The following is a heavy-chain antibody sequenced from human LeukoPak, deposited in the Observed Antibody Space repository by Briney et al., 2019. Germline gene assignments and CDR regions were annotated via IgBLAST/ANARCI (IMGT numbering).Heavy chain of an antibody. Sequence: GGSLRLSCAASGFTFTTYWMHWVRQAPGKGLVWVSRINRDGSSTSYADSVKGRFTISRDNAKNTLYLQMNSLRAEDTAVYYCARSWGPVDYYYYGMDVWGQGTTVTVSS. J-gene: IGHJ6*02. CDR2: INRDGSST. D-gene: IGHD3-16*01. V-gene: IGHV3-74*01. CDR1: GFTFTTYW. CDR3: ARSWGPVDYYYYGMDV.